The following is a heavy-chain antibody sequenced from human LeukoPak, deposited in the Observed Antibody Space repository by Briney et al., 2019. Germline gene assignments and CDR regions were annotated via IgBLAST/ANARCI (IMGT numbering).Heavy chain of an antibody. Sequence: SETLSLTCAVYGGSFSGYYWSWIRQPPGKGLEWIGEINHSGSTNYNPSLKSRVTISVDTSKNQSSLKLSSVTAADTAVYYCASAGRSSSSYWFDPWGQGTLVTVSS. V-gene: IGHV4-34*01. CDR1: GGSFSGYY. CDR2: INHSGST. J-gene: IGHJ5*02. CDR3: ASAGRSSSSYWFDP. D-gene: IGHD6-6*01.